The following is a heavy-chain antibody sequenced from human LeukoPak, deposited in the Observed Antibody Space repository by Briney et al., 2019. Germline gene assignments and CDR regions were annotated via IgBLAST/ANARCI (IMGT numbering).Heavy chain of an antibody. J-gene: IGHJ3*02. Sequence: SETLSLTCTVSGGSISSYYWSWIRQPPGKGLEWIGEINHSGSTNYNPSLKSRVTISVDTSKNQFSLQLNSVTPEDTAVYYCARGSQQSDDAFDIWGQGTMVTVSS. CDR2: INHSGST. V-gene: IGHV4-34*01. CDR1: GGSISSYY. CDR3: ARGSQQSDDAFDI. D-gene: IGHD6-13*01.